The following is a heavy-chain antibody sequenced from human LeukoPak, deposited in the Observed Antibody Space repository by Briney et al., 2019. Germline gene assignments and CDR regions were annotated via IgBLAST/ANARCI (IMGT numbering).Heavy chain of an antibody. V-gene: IGHV3-23*01. D-gene: IGHD6-25*01. CDR2: ISGSGGTT. Sequence: GGSLRLSCAASGFTFSSYAMSWVRQAPGKGLEWVAAISGSGGTTYYADAAKGRFTISRDNSENTLYLQMDSLRAEDTAVYYCARFFTPSGGASGWPWTMEYWGLGALAVLSS. CDR1: GFTFSSYA. J-gene: IGHJ4*02. CDR3: ARFFTPSGGASGWPWTMEY.